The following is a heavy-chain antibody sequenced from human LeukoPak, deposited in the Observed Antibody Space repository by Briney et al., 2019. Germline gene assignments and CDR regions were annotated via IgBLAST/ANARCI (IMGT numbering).Heavy chain of an antibody. D-gene: IGHD6-19*01. V-gene: IGHV3-7*01. Sequence: GGSLRLSCAASGFTFSDYWMSWVRQAPGKGLEWVANIKHDGSEKFYVDSVKGRFTISRDNAKNSLYLHMNSLRAEDTAVYYCARDPVAVGGTFGYWGQGTLVTVSS. J-gene: IGHJ4*02. CDR3: ARDPVAVGGTFGY. CDR2: IKHDGSEK. CDR1: GFTFSDYW.